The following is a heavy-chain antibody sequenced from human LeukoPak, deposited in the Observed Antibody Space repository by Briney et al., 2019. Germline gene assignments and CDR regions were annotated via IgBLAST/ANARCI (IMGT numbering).Heavy chain of an antibody. CDR3: AKGGGGRLIYYYYMDV. J-gene: IGHJ6*03. CDR1: GFTFSSQW. CDR2: VNQGGTEK. D-gene: IGHD3-16*01. V-gene: IGHV3-7*03. Sequence: PGGSLRLSCAASGFTFSSQWMSWVRQAPGKGLEWVANVNQGGTEKYYVDSVKGRFTISRDNAKNSLYLQMNSLRAEDMALYYCAKGGGGRLIYYYYMDVWGKGTTVTVSS.